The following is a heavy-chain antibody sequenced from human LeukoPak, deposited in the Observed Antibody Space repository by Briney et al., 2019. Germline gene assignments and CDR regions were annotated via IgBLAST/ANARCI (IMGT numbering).Heavy chain of an antibody. Sequence: GGSLRLSCAVSGFTFSNYAMTWVRQAPGKRLEWVSGIGGSGGSTYYADPVKGRFTISRDNSKNTLYLQMNSLRAEDTAVYYCAKGPLWFGELHHFDYWGQGTLVTVSS. CDR3: AKGPLWFGELHHFDY. V-gene: IGHV3-23*01. CDR1: GFTFSNYA. CDR2: IGGSGGST. D-gene: IGHD3-10*01. J-gene: IGHJ4*02.